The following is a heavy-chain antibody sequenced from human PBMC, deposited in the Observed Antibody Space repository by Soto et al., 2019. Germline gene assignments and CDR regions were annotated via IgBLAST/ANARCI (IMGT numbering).Heavy chain of an antibody. Sequence: QVQLQQWGAGLLKPSETLSLTCAVYGGSFSGYYWSWIRQPPGKGLEWIGEINHSGSTNYNPSLKSRVTISVDTSKNQFSLKLSSVTAADTAVYYCARDPNVDTAMVLYYWGQGTLVTVSS. CDR2: INHSGST. CDR3: ARDPNVDTAMVLYY. J-gene: IGHJ4*02. V-gene: IGHV4-34*01. CDR1: GGSFSGYY. D-gene: IGHD5-18*01.